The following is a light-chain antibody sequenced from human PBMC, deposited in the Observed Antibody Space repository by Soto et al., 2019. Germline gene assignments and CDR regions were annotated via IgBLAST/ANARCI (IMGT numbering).Light chain of an antibody. Sequence: QSVLTQPPSASGAPGQTVSISCSGSTSNIGSNVVNWYQQLPGTAPKLLIYSTNQRPSGVPGRFSGSKSGTSASLAISGLPSEDEGDYYCASWDDSLLGRVFGGGTKLTVL. V-gene: IGLV1-44*01. CDR1: TSNIGSNV. J-gene: IGLJ3*02. CDR3: ASWDDSLLGRV. CDR2: STN.